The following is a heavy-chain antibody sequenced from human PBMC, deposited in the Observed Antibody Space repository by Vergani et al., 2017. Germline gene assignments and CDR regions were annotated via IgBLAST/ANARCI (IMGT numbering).Heavy chain of an antibody. CDR3: ANEGSANRIRGRFHH. V-gene: IGHV3-9*01. CDR1: GFTFDDYA. CDR2: INWNSDSI. D-gene: IGHD3-10*01. J-gene: IGHJ4*02. Sequence: EVQLVESGGGLVQPGRSLRLSCAASGFTFDDYAMHWVRQAPGKGLEWVSGINWNSDSIAYADSVEGRFTISRDNSKNSLYLQMRSLRFDDTAVYYCANEGSANRIRGRFHHWGQGALVTVSS.